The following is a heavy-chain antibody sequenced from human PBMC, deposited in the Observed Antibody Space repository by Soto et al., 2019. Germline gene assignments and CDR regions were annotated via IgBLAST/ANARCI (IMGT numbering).Heavy chain of an antibody. CDR1: GGSIISSSYY. CDR2: IYYSGST. CDR3: ASSYYDFWSGYYGGAFDI. J-gene: IGHJ3*02. V-gene: IGHV4-39*01. D-gene: IGHD3-3*01. Sequence: SETLSLTCTVSGGSIISSSYYFFCIRQPPWNGLEWIGSIYYSGSTYYNPSLKSRVTISVDTSKNQFSLKLSSVTAADTAVYYCASSYYDFWSGYYGGAFDIWGQGTMVTVSS.